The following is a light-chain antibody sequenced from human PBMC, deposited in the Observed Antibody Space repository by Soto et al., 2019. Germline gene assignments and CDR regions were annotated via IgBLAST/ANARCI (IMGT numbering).Light chain of an antibody. V-gene: IGKV1-5*01. CDR1: DNIFTY. J-gene: IGKJ1*01. Sequence: IRMTQSPSTLSASVGDRVTVTCRASDNIFTYVAWYQHRAGGAPKLLIFDASTLQSGVPPRFSGGGSGTDFTLTIHGLQPEDCASYYCQHCSLYSGPFGQGTYV. CDR2: DAS. CDR3: QHCSLYSGP.